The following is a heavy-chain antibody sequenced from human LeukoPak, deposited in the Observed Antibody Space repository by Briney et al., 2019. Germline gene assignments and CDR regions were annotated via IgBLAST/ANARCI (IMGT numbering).Heavy chain of an antibody. D-gene: IGHD5-24*01. J-gene: IGHJ4*02. V-gene: IGHV4-34*01. CDR2: INHSGST. CDR1: GGSFGGYY. CDR3: ARLQRWLQLGIDY. Sequence: SETLSLTCAVYGGSFGGYYWSWIRQPPGKGLEWIGEINHSGSTNYNPSLKSRVTISVDTSKNQFSLKLSSVTAADTAVYYCARLQRWLQLGIDYWGQGTLVTVSS.